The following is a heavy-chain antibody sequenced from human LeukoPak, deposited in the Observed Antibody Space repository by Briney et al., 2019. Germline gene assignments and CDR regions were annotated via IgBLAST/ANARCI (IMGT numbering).Heavy chain of an antibody. J-gene: IGHJ4*02. Sequence: ASVKVSCKASGCTFTGYYMHWVRQAPGQGLEWMGWINPNSGGTNYAQKFQGRVTMTRDTSISTAYMELSRLRSDDTAVYYCARDLDYGDYVGYWGQGTLVTVSS. CDR1: GCTFTGYY. V-gene: IGHV1-2*02. CDR2: INPNSGGT. D-gene: IGHD4-17*01. CDR3: ARDLDYGDYVGY.